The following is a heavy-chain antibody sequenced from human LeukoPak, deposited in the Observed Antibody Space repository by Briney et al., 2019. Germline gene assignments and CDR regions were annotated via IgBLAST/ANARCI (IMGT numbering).Heavy chain of an antibody. Sequence: GGSLRLSCAASGFTFSSNAMSWVRQAPGKGLEWVSAISGSGGSTYYADSVKGRFTISRDNSKNTLYLQMNSLRAEDTAVYYCAKAFPYYYDSSGYYYAEYFQHWGQGTLVTVSS. D-gene: IGHD3-22*01. V-gene: IGHV3-23*01. CDR3: AKAFPYYYDSSGYYYAEYFQH. J-gene: IGHJ1*01. CDR2: ISGSGGST. CDR1: GFTFSSNA.